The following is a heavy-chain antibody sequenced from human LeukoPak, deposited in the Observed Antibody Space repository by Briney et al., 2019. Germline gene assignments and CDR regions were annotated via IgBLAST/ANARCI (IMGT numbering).Heavy chain of an antibody. V-gene: IGHV3-23*01. D-gene: IGHD1-26*01. CDR2: ISGSGGST. Sequence: QPGGSLRLSCAASGFTFSSYAMSWVRQAPGKGLEWVSAISGSGGSTYYADSAKGRFTISRDNSKNTLYLQMNSLRAEDTAVYYCAKSPHHSGRNHYFDYWGQGTLVTVSS. J-gene: IGHJ4*02. CDR3: AKSPHHSGRNHYFDY. CDR1: GFTFSSYA.